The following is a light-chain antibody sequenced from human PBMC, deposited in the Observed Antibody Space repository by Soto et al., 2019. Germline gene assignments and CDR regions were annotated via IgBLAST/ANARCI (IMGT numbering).Light chain of an antibody. V-gene: IGLV2-8*01. CDR3: CSYAGSNNYV. CDR2: EVS. Sequence: ALTQPPSASGSPGQSVTISCTGTSSDVGGYKYVSWFQQHPGKAPKLMICEVSKRPSGVPDRFSGSRSGNTASLTVSGLQAEDEADYYCCSYAGSNNYVFGTGTKVTVL. J-gene: IGLJ1*01. CDR1: SSDVGGYKY.